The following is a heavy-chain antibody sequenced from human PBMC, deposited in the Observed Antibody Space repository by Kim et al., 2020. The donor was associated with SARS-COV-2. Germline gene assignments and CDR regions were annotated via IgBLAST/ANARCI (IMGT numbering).Heavy chain of an antibody. Sequence: RFTISRDNSKNTLYLQMNSLRAEDTAVYYCAKGKHPETYYYGSGSYPPDYWGQGTLVTVSS. J-gene: IGHJ4*02. CDR3: AKGKHPETYYYGSGSYPPDY. D-gene: IGHD3-10*01. V-gene: IGHV3-33*06.